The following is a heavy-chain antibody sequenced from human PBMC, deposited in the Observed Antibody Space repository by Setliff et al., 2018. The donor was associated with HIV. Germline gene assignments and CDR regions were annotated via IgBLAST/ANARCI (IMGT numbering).Heavy chain of an antibody. CDR1: GYTFSTYG. D-gene: IGHD2-15*01. CDR2: IIPILGVA. V-gene: IGHV1-69*10. Sequence: SVKVSCKASGYTFSTYGISWVRQAPGQGLEWMGGIIPILGVANYAQKFQGRLTITADKSTNTAYMELSSLKSDDTAVYYCARGPEEGDCSGGSCYGNFDPWGQGTLVTVSS. CDR3: ARGPEEGDCSGGSCYGNFDP. J-gene: IGHJ5*02.